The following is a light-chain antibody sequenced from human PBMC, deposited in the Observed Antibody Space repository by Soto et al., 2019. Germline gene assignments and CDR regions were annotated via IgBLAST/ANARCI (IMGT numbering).Light chain of an antibody. J-gene: IGKJ5*01. Sequence: EIVLTQSPGTLSLSPGERATLSCRASQSVSVRFLAWYQQKPGQAPRLLMYGASSRATGIPDRFSGTGSGTDFTLPISRLVPEDFAVYYCQQYNNWLITFGQETRLEIK. V-gene: IGKV3-20*01. CDR1: QSVSVRF. CDR2: GAS. CDR3: QQYNNWLIT.